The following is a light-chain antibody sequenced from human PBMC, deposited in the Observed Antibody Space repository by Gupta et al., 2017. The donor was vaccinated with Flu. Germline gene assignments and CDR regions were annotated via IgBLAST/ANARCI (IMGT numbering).Light chain of an antibody. CDR2: EVS. V-gene: IGLV2-14*01. Sequence: QSALTQPASVSGSPGQSITISCTGTTRDIGIYNYVSWYQQYPGKAPKLIIYEVSNRPSGISDRFSASKSDTTASLTISGLQVEDEADYYCSSYTTISTWVFGGGTKLTVL. CDR3: SSYTTISTWV. J-gene: IGLJ2*01. CDR1: TRDIGIYNY.